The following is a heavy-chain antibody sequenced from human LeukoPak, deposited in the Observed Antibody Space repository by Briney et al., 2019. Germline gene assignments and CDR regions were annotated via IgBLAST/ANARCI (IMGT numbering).Heavy chain of an antibody. Sequence: ASVRDSSMASGYTFTIYGISWVRQAPGEGREGMGRICANNGNTNYAQKLHGRVNMTTHTSTSKAYMQLGSLKSDATSVCYCARVVPAAPYPIKYWYFDLWGRGTLVTVSS. J-gene: IGHJ2*01. V-gene: IGHV1-18*01. CDR2: ICANNGNT. D-gene: IGHD2-2*01. CDR1: GYTFTIYG. CDR3: ARVVPAAPYPIKYWYFDL.